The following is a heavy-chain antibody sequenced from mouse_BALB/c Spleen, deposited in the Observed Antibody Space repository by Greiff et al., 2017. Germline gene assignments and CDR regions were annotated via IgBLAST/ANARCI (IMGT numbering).Heavy chain of an antibody. J-gene: IGHJ3*01. CDR2: ISSGGSYT. Sequence: EVHLVESGGGLVKPGGSLKLSCAASGFTFSSYAMSWVRQTPEKRLEWVATISSGGSYTYYPDSVKGRFTISRDNAKNTLYLQMSSLRSEDTAMYYCARHWDGALFAYWGQGTLVTVSA. CDR3: ARHWDGALFAY. D-gene: IGHD4-1*01. V-gene: IGHV5-9-3*01. CDR1: GFTFSSYA.